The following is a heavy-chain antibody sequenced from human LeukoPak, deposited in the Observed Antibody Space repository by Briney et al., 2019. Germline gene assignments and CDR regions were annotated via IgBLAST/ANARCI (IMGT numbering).Heavy chain of an antibody. J-gene: IGHJ4*02. V-gene: IGHV4-38-2*01. D-gene: IGHD2-15*01. Sequence: SETLSLTCALSDASIRGTFYWAWFRQPPGKALEWIGTVFHLQTVRTFSHPSLGSRISMSLDTSLNEFYLNLTSVTAADTALYFCGRVLNTPKLLDSWGRGTLVTVSS. CDR1: DASIRGTFY. CDR3: GRVLNTPKLLDS. CDR2: VFHLQTVRT.